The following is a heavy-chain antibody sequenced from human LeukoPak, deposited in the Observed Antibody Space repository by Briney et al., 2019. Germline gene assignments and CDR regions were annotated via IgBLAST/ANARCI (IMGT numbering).Heavy chain of an antibody. J-gene: IGHJ4*02. CDR2: ISGSSGTT. CDR1: GFTFRTSN. CDR3: ARDYYDGSGQFYFAS. D-gene: IGHD3-22*01. Sequence: PGGSLRLSCAASGFTFRTSNMNWVRQAPGKGLEWLSFISGSSGTTYYAASVKGRFTISSDNAQNSLYLQMNSLRADDTAVYYCARDYYDGSGQFYFASWGQGTLVTVSS. V-gene: IGHV3-48*04.